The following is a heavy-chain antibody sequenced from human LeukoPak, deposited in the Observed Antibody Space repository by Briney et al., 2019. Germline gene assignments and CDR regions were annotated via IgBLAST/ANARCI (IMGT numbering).Heavy chain of an antibody. V-gene: IGHV4-39*07. CDR3: ARAEDYYDGSGYFYVN. J-gene: IGHJ4*02. D-gene: IGHD3-22*01. CDR1: GGSISSSNYY. CDR2: IYYTGST. Sequence: SETLSLTCTVSGGSISSSNYYWGWIRQPPGEGLEWIGSIYYTGSTYYNPSLKSRITISVDKSKNQFSLRLNSVTAADTAVYYCARAEDYYDGSGYFYVNWGQGTLVTVS.